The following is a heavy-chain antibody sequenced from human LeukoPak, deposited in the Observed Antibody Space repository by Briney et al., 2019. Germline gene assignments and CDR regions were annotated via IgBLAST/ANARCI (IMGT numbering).Heavy chain of an antibody. V-gene: IGHV3-30-3*01. J-gene: IGHJ6*02. CDR1: GFTFRNYV. Sequence: GGSLRLSCAASGFTFRNYVIHWVRQAPGKGLEWVAVTSSDLNVKLYADSVKGRFTISRDNSRSTLYLQMNSLRAEDTALYYCARDYTATGAMDVWGQGTTVTVS. CDR3: ARDYTATGAMDV. CDR2: TSSDLNVK. D-gene: IGHD2-21*02.